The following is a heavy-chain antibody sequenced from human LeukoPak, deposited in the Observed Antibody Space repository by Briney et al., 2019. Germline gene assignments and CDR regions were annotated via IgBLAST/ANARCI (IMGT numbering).Heavy chain of an antibody. V-gene: IGHV4-61*01. D-gene: IGHD6-13*01. CDR1: GGSISSSSYY. CDR3: ARDYLEQQLVHWFDP. CDR2: IYYTGST. Sequence: PSETLSLTCTVSGGSISSSSYYWGWIRQPPGKGLEWIGYIYYTGSTNYNPSLKSRVTISVDTSKNQFSLKLSSVAAADTAVYYCARDYLEQQLVHWFDPWGQGTLVTVSS. J-gene: IGHJ5*02.